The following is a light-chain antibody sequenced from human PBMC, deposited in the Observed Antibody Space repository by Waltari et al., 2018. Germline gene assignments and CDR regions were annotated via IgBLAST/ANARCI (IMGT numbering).Light chain of an antibody. J-gene: IGLJ3*02. CDR1: SHDIGGYNY. Sequence: QSALTQPASVSGSPGQSITISCTGSSHDIGGYNYVSWYQQHPGKVPKLIIYDVKKWPSRVSIRFSGSKSGNTASLTISGLQAEDEADYYCSSYTSSSTVVFGGGTKVTVL. V-gene: IGLV2-14*01. CDR2: DVK. CDR3: SSYTSSSTVV.